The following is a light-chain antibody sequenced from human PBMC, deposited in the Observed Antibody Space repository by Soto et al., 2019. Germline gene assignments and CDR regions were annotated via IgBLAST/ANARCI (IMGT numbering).Light chain of an antibody. CDR1: SSDVGSHTL. V-gene: IGLV2-23*02. Sequence: QSALTQPASVSGSPGQSITISCTGTSSDVGSHTLVSWYQQHPGQAPKLMIYEVTKRPLGVSTRFSASKSGNTASLTISGLQAEAEADYCCCSYGGSRAVFGGGTQLTVL. CDR3: CSYGGSRAV. J-gene: IGLJ7*01. CDR2: EVT.